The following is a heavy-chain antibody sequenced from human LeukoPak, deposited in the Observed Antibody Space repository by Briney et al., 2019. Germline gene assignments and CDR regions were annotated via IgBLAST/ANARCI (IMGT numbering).Heavy chain of an antibody. Sequence: SETLSLTCAVYGGSFSGYYWSWIRQPPGKGLEWIGEINHSGSTNYNPSLKSRVTISVDTSKNQFSLKLSSVTAADTAVYYCARQDRRWFDPWGQGTLVTVSS. V-gene: IGHV4-34*01. J-gene: IGHJ5*02. CDR3: ARQDRRWFDP. CDR2: INHSGST. CDR1: GGSFSGYY. D-gene: IGHD1-14*01.